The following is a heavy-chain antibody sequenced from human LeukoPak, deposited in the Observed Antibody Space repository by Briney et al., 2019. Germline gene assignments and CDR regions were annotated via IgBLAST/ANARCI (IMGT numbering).Heavy chain of an antibody. CDR2: IRQDGSTK. V-gene: IGHV3-7*01. CDR1: GFTFANSW. J-gene: IGHJ4*02. CDR3: TRDTIGSLDY. Sequence: GGSLRLSCAASGFTFANSWMAWVRQAPGKGLEWVANIRQDGSTKHYADSLKGRFTISRDNPKNSLFLQMNNLRADDTAIYYCTRDTIGSLDYWGQGILVTVAS. D-gene: IGHD1-26*01.